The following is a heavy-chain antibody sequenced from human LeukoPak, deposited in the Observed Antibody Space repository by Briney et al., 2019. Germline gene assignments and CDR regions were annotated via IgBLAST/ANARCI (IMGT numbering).Heavy chain of an antibody. Sequence: PGGSLRLSCAASGFTFSSYSMNWVRQAPGKGLEWVSYISSSSSTIYYADSVKGRFTISRDNAKNSLYLQMNSLRAEDTAVYYCARWEAAILGDAFDIWGQGTMVTVSS. V-gene: IGHV3-48*01. CDR2: ISSSSSTI. CDR3: ARWEAAILGDAFDI. CDR1: GFTFSSYS. J-gene: IGHJ3*02. D-gene: IGHD2-2*02.